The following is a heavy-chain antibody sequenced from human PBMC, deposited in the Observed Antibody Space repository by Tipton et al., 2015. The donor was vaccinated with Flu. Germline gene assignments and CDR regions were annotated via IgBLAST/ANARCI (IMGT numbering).Heavy chain of an antibody. CDR2: IDLVGRTK. D-gene: IGHD2-15*01. CDR3: ARDSGYSAFDY. CDR1: GFTFTTSW. V-gene: IGHV3-7*01. J-gene: IGHJ4*02. Sequence: SLRLSCIASGFTFTTSWMSWVRRAPGKGLEWVANIDLVGRTKNYVGSVKGRFTISRDNAKNSVYLEVNSLRTEDTAVYYCARDSGYSAFDYWGQGTPVTVSS.